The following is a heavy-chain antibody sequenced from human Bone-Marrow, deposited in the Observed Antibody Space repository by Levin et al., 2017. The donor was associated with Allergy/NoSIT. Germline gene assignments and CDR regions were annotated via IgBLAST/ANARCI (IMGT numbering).Heavy chain of an antibody. V-gene: IGHV3-30*18. CDR2: ISNDGSNK. Sequence: GGSLRLSCAASGFIFSSDGMHWVHQAPGKGLEWVALISNDGSNKFYADPVKGRFTISRDNTKNTLYLQMNNLRPNDTAVYYCAKERFLLDYWGQGTLVTVSS. J-gene: IGHJ4*02. D-gene: IGHD3-16*01. CDR3: AKERFLLDY. CDR1: GFIFSSDG.